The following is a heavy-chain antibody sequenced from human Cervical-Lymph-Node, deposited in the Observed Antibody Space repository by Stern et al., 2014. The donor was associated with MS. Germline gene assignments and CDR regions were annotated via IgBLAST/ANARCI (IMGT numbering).Heavy chain of an antibody. V-gene: IGHV1-58*01. CDR1: GFTFTSSA. CDR2: IVVGSGNT. Sequence: QLVESVPEVKKPGTSVKVSCKASGFTFTSSAVQWVRQARGQRLEWIGWIVVGSGNTNYAQKFQERVTITRDMSTSTAYMELSSLRSEDTAVYYCAADQAQGDFDYWGQGTLVTVSS. CDR3: AADQAQGDFDY. J-gene: IGHJ4*02.